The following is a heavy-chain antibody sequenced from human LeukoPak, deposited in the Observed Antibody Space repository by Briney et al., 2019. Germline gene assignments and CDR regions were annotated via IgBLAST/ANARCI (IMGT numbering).Heavy chain of an antibody. D-gene: IGHD5-18*01. J-gene: IGHJ4*02. CDR1: GFTVSSNY. CDR3: ARDGYSYGSFDY. V-gene: IGHV3-53*01. CDR2: IYSGGST. Sequence: GGSLRLSCAASGFTVSSNYMSWVRQAPGKGLEWVSVIYSGGSTYYADSVKGRLTISRDNSKNTLYLQMNSLRAEDTAVYYCARDGYSYGSFDYWGQGTLVTVSS.